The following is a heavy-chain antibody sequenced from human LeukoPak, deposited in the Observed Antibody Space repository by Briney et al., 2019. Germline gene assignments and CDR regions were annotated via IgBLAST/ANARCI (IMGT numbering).Heavy chain of an antibody. V-gene: IGHV4-4*07. CDR1: GGSISSYY. D-gene: IGHD6-6*01. Sequence: SETLSLTCTVSGGSISSYYWSWIRQPAGKGLEWIGRIYTSGSTNYNPSLKSRVTMSVDTSKNQFSLKLSSVTAADTAVYYCARHEYSSSRYDLGDYWGQGTLVTVSS. CDR2: IYTSGST. CDR3: ARHEYSSSRYDLGDY. J-gene: IGHJ4*02.